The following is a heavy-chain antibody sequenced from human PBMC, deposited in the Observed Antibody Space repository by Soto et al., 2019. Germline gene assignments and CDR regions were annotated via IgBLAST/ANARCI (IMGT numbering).Heavy chain of an antibody. V-gene: IGHV1-46*01. Sequence: ASVKVSCKASGYTFTSYYMHWVRQAPGQGLEWMGIINPSGGSTSYAQKFQGRVTMTRDTSTSTVYMELSSLRSEDTAVYYCARGSRSITVFGVVTGRAEYFQHWGQGTLVTVS. CDR2: INPSGGST. J-gene: IGHJ1*01. CDR1: GYTFTSYY. D-gene: IGHD3-3*01. CDR3: ARGSRSITVFGVVTGRAEYFQH.